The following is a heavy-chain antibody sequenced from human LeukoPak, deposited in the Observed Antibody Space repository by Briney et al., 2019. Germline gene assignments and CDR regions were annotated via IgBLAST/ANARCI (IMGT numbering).Heavy chain of an antibody. Sequence: PGGSLRLSCAASGFTFSSYEMNWVRQAPGKGLEWVSYISSSGSTIYYADSVKGRFTISRDNAKNSLYLQMNSLRAEDTAVYYCASRHCSGGSCYEPPDYWGQGTLVTVSS. V-gene: IGHV3-48*03. D-gene: IGHD2-15*01. CDR1: GFTFSSYE. CDR2: ISSSGSTI. J-gene: IGHJ4*02. CDR3: ASRHCSGGSCYEPPDY.